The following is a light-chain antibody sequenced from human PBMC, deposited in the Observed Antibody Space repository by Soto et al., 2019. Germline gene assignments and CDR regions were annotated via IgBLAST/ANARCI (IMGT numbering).Light chain of an antibody. V-gene: IGKV1-5*03. CDR3: QQYSSYSAYT. CDR2: KAS. J-gene: IGKJ2*01. CDR1: QSISSW. Sequence: DIQMTHSPSTLSASVGDRVTMTCRASQSISSWLAWHQQKAGKAPKLLIYKASSLESGVPSRFSGSGSGTEFTLTISSLQPDDFATYYCQQYSSYSAYTFGQGTKVDIK.